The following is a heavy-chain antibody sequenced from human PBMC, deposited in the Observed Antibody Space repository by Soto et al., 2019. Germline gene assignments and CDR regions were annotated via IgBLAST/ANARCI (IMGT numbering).Heavy chain of an antibody. J-gene: IGHJ4*02. Sequence: PGGSLRLSCAASGFTVSSNYMSWVRQAPGKGLEWVSVIYSGGSTYYADSVKGRFTISRDNSKNTLYLQMNSLRAEDTAVYYCARQWLVRFEFDYWGQGTLVTVSS. V-gene: IGHV3-66*04. D-gene: IGHD6-19*01. CDR1: GFTVSSNY. CDR3: ARQWLVRFEFDY. CDR2: IYSGGST.